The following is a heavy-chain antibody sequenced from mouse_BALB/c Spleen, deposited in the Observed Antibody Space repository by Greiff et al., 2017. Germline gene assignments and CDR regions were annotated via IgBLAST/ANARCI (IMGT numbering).Heavy chain of an antibody. V-gene: IGHV5-6-3*01. CDR1: GFTFSSYG. CDR2: INSNGGST. D-gene: IGHD2-2*01. Sequence: EVQLVESGGGLVQPGGSLKLSCAASGFTFSSYGMSWVRQTPDKRLELVATINSNGGSTYYPDSVKGRFTISRDNAKNTLYLQMSSLKSEDTAMYYCARDLYYGYEGGPWFAYWGQGTLVTVSA. J-gene: IGHJ3*01. CDR3: ARDLYYGYEGGPWFAY.